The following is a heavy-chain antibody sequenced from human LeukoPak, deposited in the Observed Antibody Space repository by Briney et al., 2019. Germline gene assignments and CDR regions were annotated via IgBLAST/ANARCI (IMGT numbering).Heavy chain of an antibody. J-gene: IGHJ4*02. CDR2: ISYDGSNK. V-gene: IGHV3-30*04. Sequence: GGPLRFSCATSGFTFSSYAMHRVRQAPGKGLEWVAVISYDGSNKYYADSVRGRFTISRDNSKNTLYLQMNSLRAEDTAVYYCARDPWGIYGDYGVDYWGQGTLVAVSS. CDR3: ARDPWGIYGDYGVDY. CDR1: GFTFSSYA. D-gene: IGHD4-17*01.